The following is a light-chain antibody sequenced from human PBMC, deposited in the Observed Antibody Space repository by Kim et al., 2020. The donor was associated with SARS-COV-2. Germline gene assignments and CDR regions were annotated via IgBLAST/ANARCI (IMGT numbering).Light chain of an antibody. V-gene: IGLV3-1*01. CDR2: QDS. CDR1: KLGDKY. J-gene: IGLJ1*01. Sequence: SYELTQPPSVSVSPGQTASITCSGDKLGDKYACWYQQKPGQSPVLAIYQDSKRPSGIPERFSGSNSGNTATLTISGTQAMDEADYYCQAWDSITEYVFGT. CDR3: QAWDSITEYV.